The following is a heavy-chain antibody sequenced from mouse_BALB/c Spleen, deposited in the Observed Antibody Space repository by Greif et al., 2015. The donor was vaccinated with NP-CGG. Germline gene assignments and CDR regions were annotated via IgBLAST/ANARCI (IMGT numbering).Heavy chain of an antibody. V-gene: IGHV1-7*01. D-gene: IGHD1-1*01. CDR3: ARQKFPPYGSSTAWFAY. CDR2: INPSTGYT. CDR1: GYTFTSYW. J-gene: IGHJ3*01. Sequence: QVQLKQSGAELAKPGASVKMSCKASGYTFTSYWMHWVKQRPGQGLEWIGYINPSTGYTEYNQKFKDKATLTADKSSSTAYMQLSSLTSEDSAVYYCARQKFPPYGSSTAWFAYWGQGTLVTVSA.